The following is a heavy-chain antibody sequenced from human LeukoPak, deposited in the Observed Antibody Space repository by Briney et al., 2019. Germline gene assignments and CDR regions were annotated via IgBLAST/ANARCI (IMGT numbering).Heavy chain of an antibody. CDR1: GGSISSGGYS. V-gene: IGHV4-30-2*01. CDR3: ARAERAAAVKLRY. Sequence: PSQTLSLTCAVSGGSISSGGYSWSWIRQPPGKGLEWIGYIYHSGSTHYNSSLKSRVTISVDRSKNQFSLKLSSVTAADTAVYYCARAERAAAVKLRYWGQGTLVTVSS. CDR2: IYHSGST. D-gene: IGHD6-13*01. J-gene: IGHJ4*02.